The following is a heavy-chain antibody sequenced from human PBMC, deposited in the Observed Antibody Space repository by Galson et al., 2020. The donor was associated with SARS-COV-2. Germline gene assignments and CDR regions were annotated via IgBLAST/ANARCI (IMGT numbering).Heavy chain of an antibody. CDR2: INPAGSEK. CDR3: VSGRVAAAY. CDR1: GLTFTNYL. Sequence: QLGESLKISCTVSGLTFTNYLTTWVPQAPGKGLEWVANINPAGSEKSNVDSVRGRFTVSRDNAKNSVYLQMTSLRAEDTAVFYCVSGRVAAAYWGQGSLVSVSS. V-gene: IGHV3-7*01. D-gene: IGHD6-19*01. J-gene: IGHJ4*02.